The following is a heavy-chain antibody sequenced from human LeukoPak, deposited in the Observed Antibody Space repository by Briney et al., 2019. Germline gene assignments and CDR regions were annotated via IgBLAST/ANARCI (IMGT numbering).Heavy chain of an antibody. CDR1: GFTFSSHW. Sequence: GGSLRLSCAASGFTFSSHWMSWVRQAPGKGLEWVANIKKDGSEKYYVDAVKGRFTISRDNAKTSLYLQMNSLRAEDTAVYYCAKALNYYDSSGLDCWGQGTLVTVSS. V-gene: IGHV3-7*03. J-gene: IGHJ4*02. D-gene: IGHD3-22*01. CDR3: AKALNYYDSSGLDC. CDR2: IKKDGSEK.